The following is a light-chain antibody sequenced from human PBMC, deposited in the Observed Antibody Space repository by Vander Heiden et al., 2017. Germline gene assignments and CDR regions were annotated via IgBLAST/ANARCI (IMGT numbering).Light chain of an antibody. V-gene: IGKV2-30*01. Sequence: DVVMTQSPLSLPVTLGQPASISCRSSQSLVKSDGNTYLIWFQQRPGQSPRRLIYKVSNRDSGVPDRFSGSGSGTVFTLTISRVEAEDVGVYYCMQGTHWPPTFGQGTRVEIK. CDR2: KVS. J-gene: IGKJ1*01. CDR3: MQGTHWPPT. CDR1: QSLVKSDGNTY.